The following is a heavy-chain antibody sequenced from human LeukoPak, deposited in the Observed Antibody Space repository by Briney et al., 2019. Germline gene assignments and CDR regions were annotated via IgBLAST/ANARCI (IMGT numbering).Heavy chain of an antibody. J-gene: IGHJ5*02. Sequence: SETLSLTCTVSGGSISSYYWSWIRQPPGKGLEWIGYIYYSGSTYYNPSLKSRVTISVDTSKNQFSLKLSSVTAADTAVYYCARGVDTAMLVDPWGQGTLVTVSS. V-gene: IGHV4-59*12. CDR3: ARGVDTAMLVDP. CDR1: GGSISSYY. CDR2: IYYSGST. D-gene: IGHD5-18*01.